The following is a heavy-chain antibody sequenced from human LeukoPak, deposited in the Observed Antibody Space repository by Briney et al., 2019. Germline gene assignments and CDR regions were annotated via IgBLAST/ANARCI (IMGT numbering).Heavy chain of an antibody. CDR1: GFTFSSCA. D-gene: IGHD3-10*01. CDR3: AKDFGYDSGTYFES. J-gene: IGHJ4*02. CDR2: ISYDGNKR. V-gene: IGHV3-30*18. Sequence: PGTSLRLSCAASGFTFSSCAMHWVRQAPGKGLEWVAVISYDGNKRYYADSVKGRFTISRDNSKNTLFLQMNSLRAEDTAVYYCAKDFGYDSGTYFESWGQGTLVTVSS.